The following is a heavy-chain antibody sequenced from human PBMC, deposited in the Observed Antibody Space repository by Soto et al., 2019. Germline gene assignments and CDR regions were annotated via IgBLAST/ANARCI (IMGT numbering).Heavy chain of an antibody. CDR1: GGTFSSFG. J-gene: IGHJ1*01. CDR2: IIPVFGRP. Sequence: SVKVSCKASGGTFSSFGISWVRQAPGQGLEWMGGIIPVFGRPNYAQRFRGRLTITADESTNTSYMELIDLTSEDTAVYYCAREPSGYDFWGQGTQVTVSS. CDR3: AREPSGYDF. D-gene: IGHD5-12*01. V-gene: IGHV1-69*13.